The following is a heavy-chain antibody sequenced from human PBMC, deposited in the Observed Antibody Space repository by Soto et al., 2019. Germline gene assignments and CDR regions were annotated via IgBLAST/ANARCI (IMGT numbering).Heavy chain of an antibody. V-gene: IGHV3-48*04. CDR3: STTGGY. CDR1: GLTFSSYS. J-gene: IGHJ4*02. CDR2: ISSSSNRI. D-gene: IGHD2-8*02. Sequence: GGSLRLSCAASGLTFSSYSMNWVRQAPGKGLEWVSNISSSSNRIYYADSVKGRFTISRDRAKNSLYLQMNSLTVEDTALYYCSTTGGYWGQGILVTVSS.